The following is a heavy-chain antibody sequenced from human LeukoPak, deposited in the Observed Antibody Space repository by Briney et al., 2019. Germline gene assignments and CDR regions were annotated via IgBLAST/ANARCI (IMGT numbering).Heavy chain of an antibody. CDR2: IYSGGST. D-gene: IGHD6-19*01. J-gene: IGHJ4*02. V-gene: IGHV3-66*04. CDR3: ARHNTGYSDSSGGYYFDY. Sequence: GGSLRLSCAASGFTVSSNYMSWVRQAPGKGLEWVSVIYSGGSTYYADSVKGRFTISRDNSKNTLYLQMNSPRAEDTAVYYCARHNTGYSDSSGGYYFDYWGQGTLVTVSS. CDR1: GFTVSSNY.